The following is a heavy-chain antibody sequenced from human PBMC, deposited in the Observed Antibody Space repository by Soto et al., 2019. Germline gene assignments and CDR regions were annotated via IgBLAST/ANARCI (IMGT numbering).Heavy chain of an antibody. CDR3: GRAGVLRYFDWLDKNNWFDP. CDR2: INPNSGGT. D-gene: IGHD3-9*01. Sequence: RASVKVSCKASGYTFTGYYMHWVRQAPGQGLEWMGWINPNSGGTNYAQKFQGRVTMTRDTSISTAYMELSRLRSDDTAVYYCGRAGVLRYFDWLDKNNWFDPWGQGTLVTVSS. V-gene: IGHV1-2*02. CDR1: GYTFTGYY. J-gene: IGHJ5*02.